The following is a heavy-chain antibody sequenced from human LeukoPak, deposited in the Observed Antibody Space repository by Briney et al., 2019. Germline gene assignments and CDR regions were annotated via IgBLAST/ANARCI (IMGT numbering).Heavy chain of an antibody. D-gene: IGHD6-13*01. V-gene: IGHV4-39*01. CDR3: ARHAGGISATGTRPFDY. CDR2: IYYSGST. CDR1: GASFSSCTYY. J-gene: IGHJ4*02. Sequence: SQTLSLTCTVSGASFSSCTYYWRWIRQPPGKGLEWFGSIYYSGSTYYNPPLKSRVTMSVDTSKNQFSLKLSSVTAADTAVYYCARHAGGISATGTRPFDYWGQGTLVTVSS.